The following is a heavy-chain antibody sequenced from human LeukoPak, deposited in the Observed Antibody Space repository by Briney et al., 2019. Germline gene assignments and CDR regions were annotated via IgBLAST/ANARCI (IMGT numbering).Heavy chain of an antibody. D-gene: IGHD6-13*01. J-gene: IGHJ6*03. V-gene: IGHV1-2*02. CDR3: ARDGPWGAAAGIAYYYYYMDV. CDR1: GYTFTGYY. CDR2: INPNSGGT. Sequence: ASVKVSCKASGYTFTGYYMHWVRQAPGQGLEWMGWINPNSGGTNYAQKFQGRATMTRDTSISTAYMELSRLRSDDTAVDYCARDGPWGAAAGIAYYYYYMDVWGKGTTVTVSS.